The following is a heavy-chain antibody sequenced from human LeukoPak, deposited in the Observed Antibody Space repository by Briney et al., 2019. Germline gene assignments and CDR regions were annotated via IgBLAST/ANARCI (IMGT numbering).Heavy chain of an antibody. Sequence: ASVKVTCTASGYTFTKYGINWVRQAPGQGLEWMGWISPYNSKTIYAENLQGRLSMTTDTSTSTAYMEMRSLRSDDTAVYYCARDYLDEPLNWFESWGEGTLLTVSS. CDR1: GYTFTKYG. J-gene: IGHJ5*01. V-gene: IGHV1-18*01. D-gene: IGHD3-9*01. CDR3: ARDYLDEPLNWFES. CDR2: ISPYNSKT.